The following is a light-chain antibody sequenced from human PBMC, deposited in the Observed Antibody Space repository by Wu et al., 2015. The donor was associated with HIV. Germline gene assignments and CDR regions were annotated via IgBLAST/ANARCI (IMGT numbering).Light chain of an antibody. Sequence: AIQLTQSPSSLSASIGDRVNITCRASQDIFTYLAWYQQTPGKAPRVLIYDASTLLSGVSSRFNGSGSGAHFTLTISGLQREDFAVYFCQQLNSFPLTFGQGSRLEI. CDR2: DAS. V-gene: IGKV1-13*02. CDR1: QDIFTY. J-gene: IGKJ5*01. CDR3: QQLNSFPLT.